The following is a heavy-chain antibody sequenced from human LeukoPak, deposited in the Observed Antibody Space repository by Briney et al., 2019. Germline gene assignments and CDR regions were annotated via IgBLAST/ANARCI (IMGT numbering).Heavy chain of an antibody. CDR2: ISDSGGST. D-gene: IGHD6-19*01. Sequence: GGSLRLSCAASGFTVSTYVMNWVRQAPGKGLEWVSAISDSGGSTYYADSVKGRFTISRDNSKNTPYLQMISLRAEDTAVYYCARGGNIAVAGTFDYWGQGTLVTVSS. V-gene: IGHV3-23*01. CDR3: ARGGNIAVAGTFDY. J-gene: IGHJ4*02. CDR1: GFTVSTYV.